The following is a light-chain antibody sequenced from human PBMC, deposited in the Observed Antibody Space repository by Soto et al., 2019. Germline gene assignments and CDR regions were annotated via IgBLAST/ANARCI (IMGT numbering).Light chain of an antibody. CDR3: KKYGSSPIT. J-gene: IGKJ5*01. CDR2: GAS. CDR1: QTIDNT. V-gene: IGKV3-20*01. Sequence: EIVLTQSPATLCLYPGERVTLSCRASQTIDNTLAWYQQKPGQAPRLLISGASSRATGIPDRFSGSGSATDFTLTISRLEPEEFALYYCKKYGSSPITVGHGKRLAIK.